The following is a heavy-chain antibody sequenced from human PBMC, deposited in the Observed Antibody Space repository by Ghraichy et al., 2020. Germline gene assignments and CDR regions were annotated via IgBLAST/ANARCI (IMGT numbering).Heavy chain of an antibody. D-gene: IGHD3-22*01. V-gene: IGHV3-30*18. J-gene: IGHJ6*02. Sequence: GGSLRLSCAASGFTFSRYGMHWVRQAPGKGLEWVAVTSYDGSNKYYGDSVKGRFTISRDNSKNTLYLQMNSLRAEDTAVYYCAKERDSSGYYSFRGDYYCMDVWGQGTTVTVSS. CDR1: GFTFSRYG. CDR3: AKERDSSGYYSFRGDYYCMDV. CDR2: TSYDGSNK.